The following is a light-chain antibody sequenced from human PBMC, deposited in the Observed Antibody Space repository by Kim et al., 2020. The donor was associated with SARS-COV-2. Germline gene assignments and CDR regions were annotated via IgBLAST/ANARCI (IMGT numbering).Light chain of an antibody. CDR2: DAS. CDR1: QSVSRS. V-gene: IGKV3-11*01. Sequence: PGERATLSCRASQSVSRSFAWYQQKPGQAPRLLIYDASKRATGIPARFSGSGPGTDFTLTISSLEPEDFAVYYCQQRSNWPLTFGGGTKVDIK. J-gene: IGKJ4*01. CDR3: QQRSNWPLT.